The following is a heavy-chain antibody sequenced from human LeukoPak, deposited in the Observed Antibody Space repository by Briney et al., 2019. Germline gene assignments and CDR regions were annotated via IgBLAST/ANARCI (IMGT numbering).Heavy chain of an antibody. CDR1: GYSFTSCW. J-gene: IGHJ5*02. CDR2: IYPGDSDT. Sequence: GESLKISCKGSGYSFTSCWIGWVRQMPGKGLEWMGIIYPGDSDTRYSPSFQGQVTISADKSISTAYLQWSSLKASDTAMYYCARHTRVHYYGSGSPENNWFDPWGQGTLVTVSS. V-gene: IGHV5-51*01. CDR3: ARHTRVHYYGSGSPENNWFDP. D-gene: IGHD3-10*01.